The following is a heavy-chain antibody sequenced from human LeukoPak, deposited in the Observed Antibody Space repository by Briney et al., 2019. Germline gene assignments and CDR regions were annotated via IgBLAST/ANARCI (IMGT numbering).Heavy chain of an antibody. D-gene: IGHD3-10*01. J-gene: IGHJ5*02. V-gene: IGHV4-59*12. Sequence: PSETLSLTCTVSGGSISSYYWSWIRQPPGKGLEWIGYIYYSGSTNYNPSLKSRVTISVDTSKNQFSLKLSSVTAADTAVYYCARESNYYGSGTGWFDPWGQGTLVTVSS. CDR3: ARESNYYGSGTGWFDP. CDR1: GGSISSYY. CDR2: IYYSGST.